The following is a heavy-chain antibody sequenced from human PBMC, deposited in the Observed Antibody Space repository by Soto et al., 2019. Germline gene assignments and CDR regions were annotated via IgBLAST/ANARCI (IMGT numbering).Heavy chain of an antibody. Sequence: QVQLVQSGAEVKKPGSSVKVSCKASEGTFSSYTISWVRQAPGQGLEWMGRIIPILGIANYAQKFQGRVTITADKSTSTAYMELSSLRSEDTAVYYCARGEGRTYYFDYWGQGTLVTVSS. J-gene: IGHJ4*02. D-gene: IGHD3-10*01. V-gene: IGHV1-69*02. CDR3: ARGEGRTYYFDY. CDR1: EGTFSSYT. CDR2: IIPILGIA.